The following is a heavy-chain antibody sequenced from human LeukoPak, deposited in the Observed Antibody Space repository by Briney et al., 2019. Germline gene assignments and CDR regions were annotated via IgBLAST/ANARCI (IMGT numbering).Heavy chain of an antibody. J-gene: IGHJ3*02. CDR2: IKEDGSEK. CDR3: AREGYCSSTSCRSDAFDI. CDR1: GFTFRNYA. Sequence: GGSLRLSCAASGFTFRNYAMNWVRQAPGKGLEWVANIKEDGSEKYYVDSVKGRFTISRDNAKNSLYLQMNSLRAEDTAVYYCAREGYCSSTSCRSDAFDIWGQGTMVTVSS. V-gene: IGHV3-7*01. D-gene: IGHD2-2*01.